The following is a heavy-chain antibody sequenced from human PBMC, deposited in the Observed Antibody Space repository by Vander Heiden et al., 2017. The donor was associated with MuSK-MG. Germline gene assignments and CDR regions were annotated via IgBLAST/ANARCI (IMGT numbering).Heavy chain of an antibody. CDR3: ARDPGERQGGYDP. Sequence: QVQLVQSVADVKKPGASVKVSCKASVYTFLHYFLHLVRQAPGQGLEWRGASNPRFGSTNYPQKFQGRGTMTGDTSTSTVYMELSSLRSEDTALYFGARDPGERQGGYDPWGQGTLVTVSS. CDR2: SNPRFGST. D-gene: IGHD3-16*01. CDR1: VYTFLHYF. J-gene: IGHJ5*02. V-gene: IGHV1-46*01.